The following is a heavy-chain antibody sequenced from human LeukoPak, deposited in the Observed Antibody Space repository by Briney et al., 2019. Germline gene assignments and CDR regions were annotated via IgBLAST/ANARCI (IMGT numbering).Heavy chain of an antibody. CDR1: GFSFSSYW. CDR3: ARIPPGSGWSFLDL. V-gene: IGHV3-7*01. CDR2: IQSDGSVQ. Sequence: PGGSLRLSCAASGFSFSSYWMSWVRQAPGKGLEWVANIQSDGSVQQYVDSVKGRLTISRDNAKNSLYLQMNSLRAEDTAVYYCARIPPGSGWSFLDLWGQGTLVTVTS. J-gene: IGHJ4*02. D-gene: IGHD6-19*01.